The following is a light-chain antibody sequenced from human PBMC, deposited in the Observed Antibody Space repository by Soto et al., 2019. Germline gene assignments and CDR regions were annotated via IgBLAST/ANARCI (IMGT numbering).Light chain of an antibody. CDR2: NVS. Sequence: DVVMTQSPLSLPVTLGQPASISCRSSQSLVYSDGNTYLTWFQQRPGQSPRRLIYNVSKRDSGVPDRFSGSGSGPDFTLKISRVEAEDVGVYYCMQHTHWPQTFGHGTKVEIK. J-gene: IGKJ1*01. CDR3: MQHTHWPQT. CDR1: QSLVYSDGNTY. V-gene: IGKV2-30*01.